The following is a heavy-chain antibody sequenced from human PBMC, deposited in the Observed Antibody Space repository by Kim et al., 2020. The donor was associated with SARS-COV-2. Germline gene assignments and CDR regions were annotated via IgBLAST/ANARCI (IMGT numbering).Heavy chain of an antibody. CDR3: TANSGDNFDY. J-gene: IGHJ4*02. Sequence: GGSLRLSCAASGFIFSNAWMSWVRQAPGKGLEWVGRLKSKTDGGTTDYAAPVKGGFTIATADSKNTLYLQMNSLKTEDAAVCYCTANSGDNFDYWGQGTLVTVSS. CDR2: LKSKTDGGTT. V-gene: IGHV3-15*01. D-gene: IGHD6-19*01. CDR1: GFIFSNAW.